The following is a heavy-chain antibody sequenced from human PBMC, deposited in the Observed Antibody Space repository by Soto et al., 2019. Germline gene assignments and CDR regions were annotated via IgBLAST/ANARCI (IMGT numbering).Heavy chain of an antibody. CDR3: AKDALLDDFWSGFSGS. Sequence: PGGSLRLSCAASGFTFTNYAMSWVRQAPGKGLVWVSTITGSGDTTYYADSVKGRFPISRDNSKNTLYLQMNSLRVEDTAVYYCAKDALLDDFWSGFSGSWGQGTLVTVSS. CDR1: GFTFTNYA. D-gene: IGHD3-3*01. CDR2: ITGSGDTT. V-gene: IGHV3-23*01. J-gene: IGHJ4*02.